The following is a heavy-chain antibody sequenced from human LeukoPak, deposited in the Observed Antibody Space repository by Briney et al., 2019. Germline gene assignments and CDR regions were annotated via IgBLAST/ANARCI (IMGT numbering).Heavy chain of an antibody. CDR2: IYTSGST. CDR3: ARGLWSSSRVYWFDP. J-gene: IGHJ5*02. D-gene: IGHD6-6*01. Sequence: SETLSLTCTVSGGSISSGSYYWSWIRQPAGKGLEWIGRIYTSGSTNYNPSLKSRVTISVDTSKNQFSLKLSSVTAADTAVYYCARGLWSSSRVYWFDPWGQGTLVTVSS. V-gene: IGHV4-61*02. CDR1: GGSISSGSYY.